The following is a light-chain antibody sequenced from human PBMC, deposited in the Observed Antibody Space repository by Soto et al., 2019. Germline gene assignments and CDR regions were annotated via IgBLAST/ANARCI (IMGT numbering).Light chain of an antibody. CDR1: SSDVGGYKY. Sequence: SVLTQPASVSGSPGQSITISCSGTSSDVGGYKYVSWYQQHPGKAPKLMIYEVSYRPSGVSNRFSGSKSGNTASLTISGLQAEDEADYYCSSYTTSNTLVFGTGTKLTVL. V-gene: IGLV2-14*01. CDR3: SSYTTSNTLV. J-gene: IGLJ1*01. CDR2: EVS.